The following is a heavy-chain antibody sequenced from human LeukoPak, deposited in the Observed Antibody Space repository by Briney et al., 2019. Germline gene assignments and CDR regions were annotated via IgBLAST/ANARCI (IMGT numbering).Heavy chain of an antibody. D-gene: IGHD3-10*01. CDR3: ASSITMVRGVSPFDY. CDR1: VYTFTSYV. V-gene: IGHV1-18*01. J-gene: IGHJ4*02. Sequence: GASVKVSCKASVYTFTSYVSSSVRQAPGQGREWMGWISAYNGNTNYAQKLQGRVTMTTDTSTSTAYMELRSLRSDDTAVYYCASSITMVRGVSPFDYWGQGTLVTVSS. CDR2: ISAYNGNT.